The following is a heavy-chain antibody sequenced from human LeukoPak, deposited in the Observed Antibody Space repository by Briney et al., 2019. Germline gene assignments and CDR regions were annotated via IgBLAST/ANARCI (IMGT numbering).Heavy chain of an antibody. J-gene: IGHJ6*02. CDR2: ISSSSSYI. Sequence: GGSLRLSCAASGFTFSSYSMSWVRQAPGKGLEWVSSISSSSSYIYYADSVKGRFTISRDNAKNSLYLQMNSLRAEDTAVYYCARRSIAAAGKPGMDVWGQGTTVTVSS. CDR1: GFTFSSYS. CDR3: ARRSIAAAGKPGMDV. D-gene: IGHD6-13*01. V-gene: IGHV3-21*01.